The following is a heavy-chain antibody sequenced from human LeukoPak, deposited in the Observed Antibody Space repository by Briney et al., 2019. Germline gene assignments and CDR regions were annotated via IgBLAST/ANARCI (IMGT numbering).Heavy chain of an antibody. Sequence: PSETLSLTCAVSGGSISSGGYSWSWIRQPPGKGLEWIGYIYHSGSTYYNPTLKSRVTISVDRSKNQFSLKLSSVTAADTAVHYCASSGSDGALDYWGQGTLVTVSS. CDR3: ASSGSDGALDY. D-gene: IGHD1-26*01. CDR1: GGSISSGGYS. CDR2: IYHSGST. V-gene: IGHV4-30-2*01. J-gene: IGHJ4*02.